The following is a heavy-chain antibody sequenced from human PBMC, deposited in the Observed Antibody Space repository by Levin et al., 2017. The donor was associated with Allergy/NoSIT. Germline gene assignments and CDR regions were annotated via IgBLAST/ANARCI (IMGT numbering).Heavy chain of an antibody. Sequence: GGSLRLSCAVSGFTFGSFGMHWVRQAPGKGLEWVAAVAYDGSNKYYVDSLKGRFTISRDNSKNTLYLQMNSLRAEDTAVYYCAKGTTSETGYPYYFDYWGQGTLVTVSS. V-gene: IGHV3-30*18. CDR3: AKGTTSETGYPYYFDY. CDR1: GFTFGSFG. J-gene: IGHJ4*02. CDR2: VAYDGSNK. D-gene: IGHD3-9*01.